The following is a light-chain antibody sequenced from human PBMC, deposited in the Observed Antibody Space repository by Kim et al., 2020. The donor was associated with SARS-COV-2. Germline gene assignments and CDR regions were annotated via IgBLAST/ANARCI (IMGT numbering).Light chain of an antibody. Sequence: TSVGDRVTITSRASHEINIFLDWFQQRPGEAPKLLISDASSLETGLPSRFSGSGSGTYFAFTISSLQPGDVATYYCQQFDTLPLTFGGGTKVDIK. CDR1: HEINIF. CDR3: QQFDTLPLT. CDR2: DAS. V-gene: IGKV1-33*01. J-gene: IGKJ4*01.